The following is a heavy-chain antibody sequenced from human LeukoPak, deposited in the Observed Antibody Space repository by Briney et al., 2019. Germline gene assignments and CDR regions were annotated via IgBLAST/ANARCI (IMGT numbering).Heavy chain of an antibody. J-gene: IGHJ4*02. CDR1: GGSISSHY. V-gene: IGHV4-59*11. CDR3: AREYSSSSFFDY. D-gene: IGHD6-6*01. CDR2: IYYSGSI. Sequence: SETLSLTCTVSGGSISSHYWSWIRQPPGKGLEWIGYIYYSGSINYNPSLKSRVTISVDTSKNQFSLKLSSVTAADTAVYYCAREYSSSSFFDYWGQGTLVTVSS.